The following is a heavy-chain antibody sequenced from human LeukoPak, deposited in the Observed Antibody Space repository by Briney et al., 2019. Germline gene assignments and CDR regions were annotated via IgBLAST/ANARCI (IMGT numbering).Heavy chain of an antibody. CDR1: GFTSSSYW. J-gene: IGHJ4*02. CDR2: IKLDGSER. D-gene: IGHD3-10*01. Sequence: GGSLRLSCAASGFTSSSYWMSWVRQAPGKGLEWVANIKLDGSERYYVDSVRGRFTISRDYSKNSLDLQMNSLRAEDTAVYYCAWSRGSGGPFDFWGQGTLVTVSS. CDR3: AWSRGSGGPFDF. V-gene: IGHV3-7*01.